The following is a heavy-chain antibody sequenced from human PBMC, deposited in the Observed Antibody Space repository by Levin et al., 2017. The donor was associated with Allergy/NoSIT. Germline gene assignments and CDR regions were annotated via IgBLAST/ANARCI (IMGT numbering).Heavy chain of an antibody. Sequence: AGGSLRLSCKASGYAFSGYYLHWVRQAPGQGLEWMGCIHANRDDADFAQKFRGRVTMTRDTSISTAYMELSGLTSDDTAMYYCARPLEGTYTLAVDYWGQGTLVTVSS. CDR1: GYAFSGYY. V-gene: IGHV1-2*02. CDR3: ARPLEGTYTLAVDY. D-gene: IGHD3-16*01. J-gene: IGHJ4*02. CDR2: IHANRDDA.